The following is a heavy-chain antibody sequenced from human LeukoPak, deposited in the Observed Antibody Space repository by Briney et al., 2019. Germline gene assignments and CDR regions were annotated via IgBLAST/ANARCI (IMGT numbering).Heavy chain of an antibody. D-gene: IGHD3-22*01. V-gene: IGHV1-69*05. CDR2: IIPIFGTA. Sequence: SVKVSCKASGGTFSSYAISWVRQAPGQGLEWMGGIIPIFGTANYAQKLQGRVTMTTDTSTSTAYMELRSLRSDDTAVYYCARDNYYDSSGLNGYWGQGTLVTVSS. CDR3: ARDNYYDSSGLNGY. CDR1: GGTFSSYA. J-gene: IGHJ4*02.